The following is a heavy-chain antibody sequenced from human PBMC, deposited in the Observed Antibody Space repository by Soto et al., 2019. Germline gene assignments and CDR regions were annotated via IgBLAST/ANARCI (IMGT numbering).Heavy chain of an antibody. CDR1: GFTFSSYA. J-gene: IGHJ4*02. Sequence: QVQLVESGGDVVQPGRSLRLSCAASGFTFSSYAMHWVRQAPGKGLEWVAVISYDGSNKYYADSVKGRFTISRDNSKNTLYLQMNSLRAEDTAVYYCARGTEDSSGYIVDYWGQGTLVTVSS. CDR2: ISYDGSNK. D-gene: IGHD3-22*01. CDR3: ARGTEDSSGYIVDY. V-gene: IGHV3-30-3*01.